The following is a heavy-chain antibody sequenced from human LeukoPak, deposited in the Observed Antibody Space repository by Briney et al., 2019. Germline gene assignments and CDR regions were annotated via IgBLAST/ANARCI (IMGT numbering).Heavy chain of an antibody. V-gene: IGHV1-18*01. CDR3: ARDIVGATRSRSMFDY. D-gene: IGHD1-26*01. CDR2: ISAYNGNT. J-gene: IGHJ4*02. CDR1: GYTFTSYG. Sequence: GASVKVSCKASGYTFTSYGISWVRQAPGQGLEWMGWISAYNGNTNYAQKLQGRVTMTTDTSTSTAYMELRSLRSDDTAVYYCARDIVGATRSRSMFDYWGQGTLVTVSS.